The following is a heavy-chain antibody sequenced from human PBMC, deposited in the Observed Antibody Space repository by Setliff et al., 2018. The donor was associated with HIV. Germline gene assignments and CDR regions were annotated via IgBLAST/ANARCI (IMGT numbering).Heavy chain of an antibody. D-gene: IGHD3-22*01. CDR3: AREGLMVRGPNPMYYDSSGSQYDY. Sequence: GGSLRLSCAASGFTFSSYSMNWVRQAPGKGLEWVSSISSSSSYIYYADSVKGRFTISRDNAKNSLYLQMNSLRAEDTAVYYCAREGLMVRGPNPMYYDSSGSQYDYWGQGTLVTVSS. CDR2: ISSSSSYI. J-gene: IGHJ4*02. V-gene: IGHV3-21*01. CDR1: GFTFSSYS.